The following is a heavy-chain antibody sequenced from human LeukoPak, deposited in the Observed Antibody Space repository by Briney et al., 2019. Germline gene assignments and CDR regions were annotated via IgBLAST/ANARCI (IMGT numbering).Heavy chain of an antibody. D-gene: IGHD3-10*01. V-gene: IGHV3-23*01. CDR1: GFTFSSYA. CDR3: AKDALWFGELLADNWFDP. J-gene: IGHJ5*02. CDR2: ISGSGGST. Sequence: GGSLRLSCAASGFTFSSYATSCVRQAPGKGLEWVSAISGSGGSTYYADSVKGRFTISRDNSKNTLYLQMNSLRAEDTAVYYCAKDALWFGELLADNWFDPWGQGTLVTVSS.